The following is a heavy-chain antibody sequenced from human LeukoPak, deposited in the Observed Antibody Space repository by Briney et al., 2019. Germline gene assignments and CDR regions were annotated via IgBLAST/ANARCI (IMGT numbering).Heavy chain of an antibody. J-gene: IGHJ3*01. V-gene: IGHV3-23*01. Sequence: PGGSLRLSCAASGFTFSGSAMSWVRQAPGKGLEWVSLISFSGGSTYYADSLKGRFTISRDNSKDTLYLQMNSLRAEDTAIYYCARDIQLSTWGLGTMVTVSS. CDR2: ISFSGGST. CDR3: ARDIQLST. D-gene: IGHD5-24*01. CDR1: GFTFSGSA.